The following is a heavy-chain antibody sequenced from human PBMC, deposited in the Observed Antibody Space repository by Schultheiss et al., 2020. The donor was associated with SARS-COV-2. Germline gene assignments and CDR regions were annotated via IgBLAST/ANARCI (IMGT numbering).Heavy chain of an antibody. J-gene: IGHJ6*02. D-gene: IGHD1-26*01. Sequence: SETLSLTCTGSGGSISSYYWSWIRQPPGKGLEWIGYIYYSGSTNYNPSLKSRVTISVDTSKNQFSLKLSSVTAADTAVYYCARDSGRYYYYGMDVWGQGTTVTVSS. CDR2: IYYSGST. V-gene: IGHV4-59*01. CDR3: ARDSGRYYYYGMDV. CDR1: GGSISSYY.